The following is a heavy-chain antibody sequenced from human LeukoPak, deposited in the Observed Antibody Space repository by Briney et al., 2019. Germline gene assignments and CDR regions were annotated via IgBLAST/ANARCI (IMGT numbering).Heavy chain of an antibody. CDR2: INYSGGT. CDR3: ARLGFSNSGSYLAPSDY. V-gene: IGHV4-59*08. J-gene: IGHJ4*02. D-gene: IGHD1-26*01. CDR1: GGSISDYY. Sequence: PSETLSLTCTVSGGSISDYYWSWIRQPPGKGLEWIAYINYSGGTNYNPSLKSRVTISVDTSKNQFSLKLSSVTAADTAVYYCARLGFSNSGSYLAPSDYWGQGTLVTVSS.